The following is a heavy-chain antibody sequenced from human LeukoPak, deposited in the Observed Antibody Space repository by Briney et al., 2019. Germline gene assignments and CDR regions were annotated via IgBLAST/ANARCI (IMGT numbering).Heavy chain of an antibody. CDR3: ARISYYYYGMDV. V-gene: IGHV4-34*01. CDR2: INHSGST. J-gene: IGHJ6*02. Sequence: SETLSLTCAVYGGSFSGYYWSWIRQPPGKGLGWIGEINHSGSTNYNPSLKSRVTISVDTSKNQFSLKLSSVTAADTAVYYCARISYYYYGMDVWGQGTTVTVSS. CDR1: GGSFSGYY.